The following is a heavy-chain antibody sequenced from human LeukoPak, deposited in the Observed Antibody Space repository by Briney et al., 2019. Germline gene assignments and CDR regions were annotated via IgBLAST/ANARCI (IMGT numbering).Heavy chain of an antibody. CDR3: ARVVQDVTGADF. J-gene: IGHJ4*02. CDR1: GFTFSSYH. CDR2: IHSTSSTI. D-gene: IGHD3-9*01. V-gene: IGHV3-48*01. Sequence: PGGSLRLSCAASGFTFSSYHMNWVRPAPGKGLEWISYIHSTSSTIHYADSVKGRFTISRDNAKNSLYLQMNSLRAEDTAVYYCARVVQDVTGADFWGQGTLVTVSS.